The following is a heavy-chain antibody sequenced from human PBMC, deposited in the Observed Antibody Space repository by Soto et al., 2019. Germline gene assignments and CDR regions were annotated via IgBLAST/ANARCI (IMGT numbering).Heavy chain of an antibody. V-gene: IGHV1-69*02. D-gene: IGHD2-15*01. CDR1: GGTFSSYS. J-gene: IGHJ4*02. CDR2: IIPILGLA. Sequence: QVQLVQSGAEVKKPGSSVKVSCKASGGTFSSYSISWVRQAPGQGLEWMGRIIPILGLANYAQKFQGRVTITAAKSTSTVYLAPSRLRAEATAVYYCARPMNCSGGSCYFSYFDYGCQGTLVTVSS. CDR3: ARPMNCSGGSCYFSYFDY.